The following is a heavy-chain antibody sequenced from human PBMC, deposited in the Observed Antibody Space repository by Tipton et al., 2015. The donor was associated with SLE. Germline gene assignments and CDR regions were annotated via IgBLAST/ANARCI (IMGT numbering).Heavy chain of an antibody. CDR1: GGSFSGYY. CDR2: IYYSGST. D-gene: IGHD3-10*01. J-gene: IGHJ6*03. CDR3: ARVLWGMDV. Sequence: TLSLTCAVYGGSFSGYYWSWIRQPPGKGLEWIGSIYYSGSTYYNPSLKSRVTISVDTSKNQFSLKLSSVTAADTAVYYCARVLWGMDVWGKGTTVTVSS. V-gene: IGHV4-34*01.